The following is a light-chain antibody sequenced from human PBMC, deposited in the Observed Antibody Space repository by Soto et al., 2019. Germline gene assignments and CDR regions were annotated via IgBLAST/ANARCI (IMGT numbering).Light chain of an antibody. V-gene: IGLV2-14*03. Sequence: QSALTQPASVSGSPGQSITISCTGTSSDIGHYDYVSWYQQHPGKAPKLLIYDVGARPSGISDRFSGSKSGNTASLTISGLQAEDEADYYCSSYTAFTTYVFGSGTKLTVL. J-gene: IGLJ1*01. CDR1: SSDIGHYDY. CDR2: DVG. CDR3: SSYTAFTTYV.